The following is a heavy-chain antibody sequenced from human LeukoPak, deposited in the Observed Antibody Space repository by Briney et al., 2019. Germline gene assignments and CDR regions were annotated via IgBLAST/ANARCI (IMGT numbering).Heavy chain of an antibody. D-gene: IGHD1-26*01. Sequence: SGPTLVNPTQTLTLTCTFSGFSLSTSGVGVGWIRQPPGKALEWLALIYWDDDKRYSPSLKSRLTITKDTSKNQVVLTMTNMDPVDTATYYCVRRGLDGSYLDYWGQGTLVTVSS. CDR2: IYWDDDK. V-gene: IGHV2-5*02. CDR3: VRRGLDGSYLDY. CDR1: GFSLSTSGVG. J-gene: IGHJ4*02.